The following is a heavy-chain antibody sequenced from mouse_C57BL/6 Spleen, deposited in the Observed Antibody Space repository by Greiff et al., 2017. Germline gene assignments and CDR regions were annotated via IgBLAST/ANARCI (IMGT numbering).Heavy chain of an antibody. Sequence: VQLQQSGAELVKPGASVKLSCKASGYTFTSYWMHWVKQRPGQGLEWIGMIHPNSGSTNYNEKFKSKATLTVDKPSSTAYMQLSSLTSEASAVXYCARWGDGGFAYWGQGTLGTVSA. CDR3: ARWGDGGFAY. CDR2: IHPNSGST. V-gene: IGHV1-64*01. CDR1: GYTFTSYW. J-gene: IGHJ3*01.